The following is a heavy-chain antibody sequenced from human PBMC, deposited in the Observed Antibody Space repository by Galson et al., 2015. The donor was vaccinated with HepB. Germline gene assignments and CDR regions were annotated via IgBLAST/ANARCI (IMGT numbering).Heavy chain of an antibody. CDR1: GGSFSGYY. D-gene: IGHD6-13*01. Sequence: SLTCAVYGGSFSGYYWSWIRQPPGKGLEWIGEINHSGSTNYNPSLKSRVTISVDTSKNQFSLKLSSVTAADTAVYYCAREGSSWPYYYMDVWGKGTTVTVSS. CDR3: AREGSSWPYYYMDV. CDR2: INHSGST. J-gene: IGHJ6*03. V-gene: IGHV4-34*01.